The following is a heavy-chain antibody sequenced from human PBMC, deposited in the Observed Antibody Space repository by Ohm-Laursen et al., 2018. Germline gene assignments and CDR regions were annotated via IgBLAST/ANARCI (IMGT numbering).Heavy chain of an antibody. V-gene: IGHV3-23*01. Sequence: GQTLSLTCAASGFTFSISGMTWVRQAPGKGLEWVSGISVSGSSTDYADSVKGRFTISRDNSKNTLYLQMNSLRAEDTAVYYCAKDGEAGSPGDYWGQGTLVTVSS. CDR2: ISVSGSST. CDR1: GFTFSISG. D-gene: IGHD6-19*01. J-gene: IGHJ4*02. CDR3: AKDGEAGSPGDY.